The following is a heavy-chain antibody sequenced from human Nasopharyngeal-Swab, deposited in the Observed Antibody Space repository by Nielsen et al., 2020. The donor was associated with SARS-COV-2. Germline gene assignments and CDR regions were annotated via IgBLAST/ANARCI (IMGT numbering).Heavy chain of an antibody. D-gene: IGHD2-2*01. V-gene: IGHV3-30*04. CDR2: ISYDGSNK. CDR1: GFTFSSYA. Sequence: GESLKISCAASGFTFSSYAMHWVRQAPGKGLEWVAVISYDGSNKYYADSVKGRFTISRDNSKNTLYLQMNSLRAEDTAVYYCARNPDIVVVPAPLSYYGMDVWGQGTTVTVSS. J-gene: IGHJ6*02. CDR3: ARNPDIVVVPAPLSYYGMDV.